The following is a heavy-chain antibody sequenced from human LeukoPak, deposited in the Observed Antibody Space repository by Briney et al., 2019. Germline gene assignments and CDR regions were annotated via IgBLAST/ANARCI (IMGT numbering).Heavy chain of an antibody. Sequence: PSETLSLTCAVSGGSISSGGYSWSWIRQPPGKGLEWIGYIYYSGSTYYNPSLKSRVTISVDTSKNQFSLKLSSVTAADTAVYYCARHVLDDSSGYYQNFDYWGQGTLVTVSS. CDR3: ARHVLDDSSGYYQNFDY. D-gene: IGHD3-22*01. V-gene: IGHV4-30-4*07. CDR1: GGSISSGGYS. CDR2: IYYSGST. J-gene: IGHJ4*02.